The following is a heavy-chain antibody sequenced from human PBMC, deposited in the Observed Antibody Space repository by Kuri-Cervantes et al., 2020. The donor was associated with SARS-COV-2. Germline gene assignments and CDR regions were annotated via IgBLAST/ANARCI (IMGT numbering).Heavy chain of an antibody. CDR1: GYTFTSYA. CDR3: ARATLDITGTAPNDY. Sequence: ASVKVSCKASGYTFTSYAMHWVRQAPGQRLEWMGWSNAGSGNTKYSRKFQGRVTITRDTSASTAYMELSSLRSEDTAVYYCARATLDITGTAPNDYWGQGTLVTVSS. D-gene: IGHD1-20*01. V-gene: IGHV1-3*01. J-gene: IGHJ4*02. CDR2: SNAGSGNT.